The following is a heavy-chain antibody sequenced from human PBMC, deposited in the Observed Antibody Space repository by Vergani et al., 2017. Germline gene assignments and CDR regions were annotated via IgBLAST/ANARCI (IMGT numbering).Heavy chain of an antibody. D-gene: IGHD3-22*01. Sequence: DVQLLQSGGGVIQPGGSVRLSCAASGFTFSACPMTWVRQAPGKGLEWVSAISARYPSTYYADSVKGRFTISRDNSKNMLYLQMNSLRAEDTAVYYCARLSYDTTPYLQGGYDCWGQGTLVSVSS. J-gene: IGHJ4*02. CDR2: ISARYPST. CDR1: GFTFSACP. CDR3: ARLSYDTTPYLQGGYDC. V-gene: IGHV3-23*01.